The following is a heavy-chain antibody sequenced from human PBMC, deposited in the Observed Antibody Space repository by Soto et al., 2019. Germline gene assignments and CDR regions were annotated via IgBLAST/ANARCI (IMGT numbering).Heavy chain of an antibody. Sequence: KSGGSLRLSCAASGFTFSSYSMNWVRQAPGKGLEWVSSISSSSSYIYYADSVKGRFAISRDNAKNSLYLQMNSLRAEDTAVYYCARSTRHTITGTTPDPQDYWGQGTLVTVSS. CDR1: GFTFSSYS. CDR2: ISSSSSYI. V-gene: IGHV3-21*01. J-gene: IGHJ4*02. D-gene: IGHD1-20*01. CDR3: ARSTRHTITGTTPDPQDY.